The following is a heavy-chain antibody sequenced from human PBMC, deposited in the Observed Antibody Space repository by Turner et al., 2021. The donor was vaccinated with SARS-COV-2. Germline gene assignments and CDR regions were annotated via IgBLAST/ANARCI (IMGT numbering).Heavy chain of an antibody. Sequence: QLQLPESGPGLVNPSETLSPTCPFPGCSLSSSSSYWGRIRQPPGKGLEWIGKIYYSGSTYYNPSIKSRVTRSVETAKNQFSQKLSSVTATDTAVYYCARRLVVQGTDDYSYYYGMDVWGQGTTVTVSS. CDR1: GCSLSSSSSY. V-gene: IGHV4-39*01. CDR2: IYYSGST. CDR3: ARRLVVQGTDDYSYYYGMDV. J-gene: IGHJ6*02. D-gene: IGHD2-15*01.